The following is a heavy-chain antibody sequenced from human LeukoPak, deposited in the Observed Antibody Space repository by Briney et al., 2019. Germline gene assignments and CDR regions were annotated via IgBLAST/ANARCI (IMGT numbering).Heavy chain of an antibody. CDR3: ARVWGSGSTARYYYYGMDV. V-gene: IGHV1-2*06. D-gene: IGHD3-10*01. Sequence: ASVKVSCTASGYTFTGYYMHWVRQAPGQGLEWMGRIHPNSGGTNYAQKFQGRFTMTRDTSISTAYMELSRLRSDDTAVYYCARVWGSGSTARYYYYGMDVWGQGTTVTVSS. CDR1: GYTFTGYY. CDR2: IHPNSGGT. J-gene: IGHJ6*02.